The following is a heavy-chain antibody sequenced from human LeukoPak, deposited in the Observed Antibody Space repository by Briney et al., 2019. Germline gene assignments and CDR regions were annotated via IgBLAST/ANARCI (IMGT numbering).Heavy chain of an antibody. V-gene: IGHV1-69*13. CDR2: IIPIFGTA. CDR1: GGTFSSYA. Sequence: ASVKASCKASGGTFSSYAISWVRQAPGQGPEWMGGIIPIFGTANYAQKFQGRVTITADESTSTAYMELSSLRSEDTAVYYCARGGRMTYLKTTLDYWGQGTLVTVSS. D-gene: IGHD2-8*01. CDR3: ARGGRMTYLKTTLDY. J-gene: IGHJ4*02.